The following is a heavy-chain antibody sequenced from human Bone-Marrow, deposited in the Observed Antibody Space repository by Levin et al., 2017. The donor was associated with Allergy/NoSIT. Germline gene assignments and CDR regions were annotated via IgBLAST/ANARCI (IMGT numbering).Heavy chain of an antibody. J-gene: IGHJ6*03. CDR1: GGSISSGRYY. CDR3: ARVRLASLYYYSMDV. Sequence: SETLSLTCSVSGGSISSGRYYFTWVRQSAGKGLEWIGRIYTTGSTNYNPSLESRVTISRDTFKKEVYLTLSSVTAADTAVYYCARVRLASLYYYSMDVWGRGTTVIVSS. CDR2: IYTTGST. V-gene: IGHV4-61*02.